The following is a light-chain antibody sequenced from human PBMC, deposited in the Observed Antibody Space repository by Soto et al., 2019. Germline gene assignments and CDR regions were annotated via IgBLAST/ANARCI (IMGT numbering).Light chain of an antibody. J-gene: IGKJ3*01. Sequence: EIVLTQSPATLSLSPGERATLSCRASQSVSSYLAWYQQKPGQAPRLLIYDASSRATGIPARFSGSGSGTDFTLTISSPEPEDFAVYYCQQRSNWPPVFTFGPGTKVDIK. CDR3: QQRSNWPPVFT. V-gene: IGKV3-11*01. CDR1: QSVSSY. CDR2: DAS.